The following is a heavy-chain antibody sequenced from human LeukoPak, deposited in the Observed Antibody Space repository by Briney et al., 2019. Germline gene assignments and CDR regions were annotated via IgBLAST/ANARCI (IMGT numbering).Heavy chain of an antibody. V-gene: IGHV1-69*01. CDR3: ASPEGGYSYGYVY. CDR2: IIPIFGTA. D-gene: IGHD5-18*01. J-gene: IGHJ4*02. Sequence: SVKVSCEASGGTFSSYAISWVRQAPGQGLEWMGGIIPIFGTANYAQKFQGRVTITADESTSTAYMELSSLRSEDTAVYYCASPEGGYSYGYVYWGQGTLVTVSS. CDR1: GGTFSSYA.